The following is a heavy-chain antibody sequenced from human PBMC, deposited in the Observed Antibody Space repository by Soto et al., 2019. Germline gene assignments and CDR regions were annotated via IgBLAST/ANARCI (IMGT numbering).Heavy chain of an antibody. D-gene: IGHD5-12*01. V-gene: IGHV5-51*01. CDR2: IYPGDSET. CDR1: GYSFSSYW. CDR3: ARRGLATHYFDY. Sequence: EVQLVQSGAEVKKPGESLKISCKGAGYSFSSYWIAWVRQMPGKGLEWMGIIYPGDSETTYSPSFQGRVTISADRSITTAYLQWSSLKASDTAMYYRARRGLATHYFDYWGQGTLVSVSS. J-gene: IGHJ4*02.